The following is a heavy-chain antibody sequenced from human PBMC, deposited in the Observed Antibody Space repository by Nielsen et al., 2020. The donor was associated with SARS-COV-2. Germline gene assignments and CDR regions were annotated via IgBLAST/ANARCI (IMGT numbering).Heavy chain of an antibody. CDR2: ISYDGSNK. Sequence: GGSLRLSCAASGFAFNNYGMHWVRQAPGKGLEWVAVISYDGSNKYYADSVKGRFTISRDNSKNTLYLQMNSLRAEDTAVYYCARDTGGIAADWGQGTLVTVSS. CDR3: ARDTGGIAAD. D-gene: IGHD6-25*01. V-gene: IGHV3-30*03. J-gene: IGHJ4*02. CDR1: GFAFNNYG.